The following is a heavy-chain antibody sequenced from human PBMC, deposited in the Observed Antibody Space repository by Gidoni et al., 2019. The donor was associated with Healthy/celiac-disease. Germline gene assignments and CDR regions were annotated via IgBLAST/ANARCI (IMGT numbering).Heavy chain of an antibody. D-gene: IGHD2-15*01. CDR3: ARDHELPHGFDP. Sequence: QVQLQESGPGLVKPSETLSLTCTVSGGSISSYYWSWIRQPPGKGLEWIGYIYYSGSTNYNPSLKSRVTISVDTSKNQFSLKLSSVTAADTAVYYCARDHELPHGFDPWGQGTLVTVSS. CDR1: GGSISSYY. CDR2: IYYSGST. V-gene: IGHV4-59*01. J-gene: IGHJ5*02.